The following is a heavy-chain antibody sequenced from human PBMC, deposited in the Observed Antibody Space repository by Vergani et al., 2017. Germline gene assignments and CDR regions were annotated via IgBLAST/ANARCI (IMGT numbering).Heavy chain of an antibody. D-gene: IGHD3-22*01. CDR1: GYSFTNYW. CDR2: IHPADSDT. J-gene: IGHJ4*02. CDR3: ARLYGRDSSGSKYFDY. V-gene: IGHV5-51*01. Sequence: EVQLVQSGAEVKKPGESLKISCQISGYSFTNYWIGWVRQMPRKGLEWMGIIHPADSDTRYSPSFQGQVTISVDKSISTAYLQRSSLSASDSAMYYCARLYGRDSSGSKYFDYWGQGTLVTVSS.